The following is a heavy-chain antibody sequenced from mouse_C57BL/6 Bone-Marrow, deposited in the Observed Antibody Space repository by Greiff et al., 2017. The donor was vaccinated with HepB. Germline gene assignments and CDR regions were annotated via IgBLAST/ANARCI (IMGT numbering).Heavy chain of an antibody. J-gene: IGHJ2*01. CDR1: GYTFTDYE. D-gene: IGHD4-1*01. V-gene: IGHV1-15*01. CDR2: IDPETGGT. CDR3: RDWDDY. Sequence: VQLQQSGAELVRPGASVTLSCKASGYTFTDYEMHWVKQTPVHGLEWIGAIDPETGGTAYNQKFKGKAILTADKSSSTAYMERRSLTSEDSDVYYCRDWDDYWGQGTTLTVSS.